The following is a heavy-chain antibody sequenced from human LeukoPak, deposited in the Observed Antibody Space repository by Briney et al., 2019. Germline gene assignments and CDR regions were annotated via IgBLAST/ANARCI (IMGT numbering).Heavy chain of an antibody. CDR1: GGSISSYY. CDR3: ARHYTSTSLGPFDY. D-gene: IGHD5/OR15-5a*01. V-gene: IGHV4-59*08. Sequence: SETLSLTCTVSGGSISSYYWSWIRQPPGKGLEWIGYIYYSGSTNYNPSLKSRVTISVDTSKNQFSLKLSSVTAADTAVYYCARHYTSTSLGPFDYWGQGTLVTVSS. CDR2: IYYSGST. J-gene: IGHJ4*02.